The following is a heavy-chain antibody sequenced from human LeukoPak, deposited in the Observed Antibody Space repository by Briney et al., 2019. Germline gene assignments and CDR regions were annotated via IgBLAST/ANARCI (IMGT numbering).Heavy chain of an antibody. D-gene: IGHD3-10*01. CDR2: MYHSGIT. CDR1: GYSINSAYY. V-gene: IGHV4-38-2*01. Sequence: SETLSLTCAVSGYSINSAYYWGWVRQPPGKGLEWIASMYHSGITYYNSSLKSRATISVDTSKNQFSLKLNSVTAADTSVYYCARLTPGKNWFDPWGHGTLVTVSS. J-gene: IGHJ5*02. CDR3: ARLTPGKNWFDP.